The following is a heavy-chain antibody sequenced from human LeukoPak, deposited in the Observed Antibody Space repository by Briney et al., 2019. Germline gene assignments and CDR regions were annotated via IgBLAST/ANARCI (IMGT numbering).Heavy chain of an antibody. V-gene: IGHV3-33*06. CDR2: IWYDGSNK. CDR1: GFTFSSYG. Sequence: GESLRLSCAASGFTFSSYGMHWVRQAPGKGLEWVAVIWYDGSNKYYADSVKGRFTISRDNSKNTLYLQMNSLRAEDTAVYYCAKDLRMGAARSDYWGQGTLVTVSS. CDR3: AKDLRMGAARSDY. D-gene: IGHD1-26*01. J-gene: IGHJ4*02.